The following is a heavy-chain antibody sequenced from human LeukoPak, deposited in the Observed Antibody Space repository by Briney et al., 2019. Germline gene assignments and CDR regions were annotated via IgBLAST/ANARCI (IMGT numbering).Heavy chain of an antibody. CDR2: INPNSGGT. J-gene: IGHJ4*02. D-gene: IGHD3-22*01. V-gene: IGHV1-2*02. CDR1: GYTFTGYN. Sequence: ASVKVSCKASGYTFTGYNMHWVRHAPGQGLEWMGWINPNSGGTNYAQKFQGRVTMTRDTSISTAYMELSRLRSDDTAVYYCARSGSRAFYDSSGYPNDYWGQGTLVTVSS. CDR3: ARSGSRAFYDSSGYPNDY.